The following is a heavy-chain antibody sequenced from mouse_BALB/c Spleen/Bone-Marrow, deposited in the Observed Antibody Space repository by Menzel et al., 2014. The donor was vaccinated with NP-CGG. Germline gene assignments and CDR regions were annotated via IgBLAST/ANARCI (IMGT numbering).Heavy chain of an antibody. V-gene: IGHV2-9*02. CDR2: IWAGGST. CDR1: GFSLTSYG. CDR3: ARVYYYAMDY. J-gene: IGHJ4*01. Sequence: VKLVESGPGLVAPSQSLSITCTVSGFSLTSYGVHWVRQPPGKGLEWLGVIWAGGSTNYNSALMSRLSISKDNSKSQVFLKMNSVQTDDTAMYYCARVYYYAMDYWGQGTSVTVSS.